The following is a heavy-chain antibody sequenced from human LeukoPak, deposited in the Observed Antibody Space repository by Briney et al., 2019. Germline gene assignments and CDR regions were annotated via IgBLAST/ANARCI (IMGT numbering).Heavy chain of an antibody. V-gene: IGHV1-18*01. CDR3: ARDRGGLQYPYYFDY. CDR2: ISAYNGNT. J-gene: IGHJ4*02. CDR1: GYTFTSYD. D-gene: IGHD4-11*01. Sequence: GASVKVSCKASGYTFTSYDINWVRQAPGQGLEWMGWISAYNGNTNYAQKLQGRVTMTTDTFTSTAYMELRSLRSDDTAVYYCARDRGGLQYPYYFDYWGQGTLVTVSS.